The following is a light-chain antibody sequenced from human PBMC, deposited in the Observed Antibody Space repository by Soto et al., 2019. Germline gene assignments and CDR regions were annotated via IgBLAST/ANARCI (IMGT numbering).Light chain of an antibody. CDR3: QQYENLLT. V-gene: IGKV1-17*01. CDR2: AAS. J-gene: IGKJ5*01. Sequence: DIQMTQSPSSLSASVGDRVTITCRASQGFRNDLGWYQEKPGKAPKRLICAASSLLSGVPSRFSGSKSETEFTLTISSLQPKDSAAYYCQQYENLLTFGQGTRLEIK. CDR1: QGFRND.